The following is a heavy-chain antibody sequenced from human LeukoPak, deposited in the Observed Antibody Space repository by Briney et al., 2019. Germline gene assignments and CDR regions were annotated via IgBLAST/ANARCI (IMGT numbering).Heavy chain of an antibody. Sequence: GGSLRLSCAASGFTFSDYYMSWIRQAPGKGLEWVSYISSSGSTIYYADSVKGRFTISRDNAKNSLYLQMNSLGADDTAVYYCARDLNKYYYDSSGYYYGYWGQGTLVTVSS. CDR3: ARDLNKYYYDSSGYYYGY. V-gene: IGHV3-11*01. CDR1: GFTFSDYY. D-gene: IGHD3-22*01. CDR2: ISSSGSTI. J-gene: IGHJ4*02.